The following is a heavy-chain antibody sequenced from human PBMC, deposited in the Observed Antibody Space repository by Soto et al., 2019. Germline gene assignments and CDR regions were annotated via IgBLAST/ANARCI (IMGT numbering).Heavy chain of an antibody. Sequence: SETLSLTCAVYGGSFSGYYWNWIRQPPGKGLEWIGYIYYSGSTYYNPSLKSRVTISVDTSKNQFSLKLSSVTAADTAVYYCASRPFIDPSFDYWGQGTLVTVSS. V-gene: IGHV4-30-4*08. CDR2: IYYSGST. CDR3: ASRPFIDPSFDY. CDR1: GGSFSGYY. J-gene: IGHJ4*02. D-gene: IGHD3-16*02.